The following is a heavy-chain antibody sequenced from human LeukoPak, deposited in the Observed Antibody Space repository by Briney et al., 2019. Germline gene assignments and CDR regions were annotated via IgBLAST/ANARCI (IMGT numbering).Heavy chain of an antibody. V-gene: IGHV3-20*04. CDR1: GFTFDDYG. D-gene: IGHD2-8*01. CDR2: INWNGGST. J-gene: IGHJ4*02. Sequence: RSGGSLRLSCAAAGFTFDDYGMSWVRQAPGKGLEWVSGINWNGGSTGYADSVKGRFTISRDNAKNSLYPQMNSLRAEDTALYYCARDLYCTNGVCFPTDYWGQGTLVTVSS. CDR3: ARDLYCTNGVCFPTDY.